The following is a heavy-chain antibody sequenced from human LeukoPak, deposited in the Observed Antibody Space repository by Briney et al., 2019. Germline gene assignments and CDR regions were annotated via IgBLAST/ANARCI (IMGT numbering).Heavy chain of an antibody. CDR1: GFTFSSYA. Sequence: GGSLRLSCAASGFTFSSYALSWVRQAPGKGLEWVSAISGGVGSTHYADSVKGRFTISRDNSKNTLYLQMNSLRAEDTAVYYCAKMMGVLLWFRDTSGPDYWGQGTLVTVSS. CDR3: AKMMGVLLWFRDTSGPDY. J-gene: IGHJ4*02. V-gene: IGHV3-23*01. D-gene: IGHD3-10*01. CDR2: ISGGVGST.